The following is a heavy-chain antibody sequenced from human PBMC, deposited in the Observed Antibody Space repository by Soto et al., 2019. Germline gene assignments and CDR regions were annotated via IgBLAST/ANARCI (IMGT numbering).Heavy chain of an antibody. CDR1: GYTFTSSG. CDR3: ARGPLTGYPYYFDY. V-gene: IGHV1-18*01. D-gene: IGHD3-9*01. Sequence: QVQLVQSGAEVKNVGASVKVSCKASGYTFTSSGISWVRQAPGQGLEWMGWISPYNGNTKYAQKRQGRVTMTTDTSTSTAYMELRSLRSDDSAVYYCARGPLTGYPYYFDYWGQGTLVTVSS. CDR2: ISPYNGNT. J-gene: IGHJ4*02.